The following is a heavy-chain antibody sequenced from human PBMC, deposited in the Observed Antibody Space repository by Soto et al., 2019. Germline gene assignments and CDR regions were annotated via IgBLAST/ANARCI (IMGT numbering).Heavy chain of an antibody. CDR2: IYSGGST. Sequence: PGGSLRLSCAASGFPVSSNYMSWVRQAPGKGLEWVSVIYSGGSTYYADSVKGRFTISRDNSKNTLYLQMNSLRAEDTAVYYCARDLNYSLFDYWGQGTLVTVS. CDR1: GFPVSSNY. J-gene: IGHJ4*02. D-gene: IGHD4-4*01. V-gene: IGHV3-53*01. CDR3: ARDLNYSLFDY.